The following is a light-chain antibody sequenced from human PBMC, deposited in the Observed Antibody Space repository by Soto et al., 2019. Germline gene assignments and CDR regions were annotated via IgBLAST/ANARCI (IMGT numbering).Light chain of an antibody. CDR2: EVN. CDR1: SSDIGAYVY. J-gene: IGLJ1*01. V-gene: IGLV2-14*01. Sequence: QSALTQPASLSGSPGQSITISSTGTSSDIGAYVYDSWFQQRPGNAPKLMISEVNNRSSGVSISFTGSKFGNTAYLTMSGLQVEAEAEHVCVSFVTTCTHVFGTGTKVTVL. CDR3: VSFVTTCTHV.